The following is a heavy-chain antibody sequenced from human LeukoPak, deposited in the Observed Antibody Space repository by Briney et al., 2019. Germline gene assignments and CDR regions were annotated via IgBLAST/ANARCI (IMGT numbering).Heavy chain of an antibody. D-gene: IGHD3-22*01. Sequence: SETLTLTCAVYGGSFSGYYWSWIRQPPGKGLEWIGEINHSGSTNYNPSLKSRVTISVDTSKNQFSLKLSSVTAADTAVYYCASLYYYDSSGFDYWGQGTLVTVSS. CDR1: GGSFSGYY. V-gene: IGHV4-34*01. CDR3: ASLYYYDSSGFDY. J-gene: IGHJ4*02. CDR2: INHSGST.